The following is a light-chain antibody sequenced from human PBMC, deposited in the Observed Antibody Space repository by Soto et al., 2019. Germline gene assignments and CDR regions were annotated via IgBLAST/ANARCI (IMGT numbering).Light chain of an antibody. Sequence: EIVMTQSPATLSVSPGERVTLSCRASESVTTNLAWYQQKPGQAPRLLVYRASTRATGIPARFSAGGSGTEFTLTISSLQSEDFALYICQQYNDWPPRWTFGQGTKVVIK. CDR3: QQYNDWPPRWT. V-gene: IGKV3-15*01. CDR2: RAS. J-gene: IGKJ1*01. CDR1: ESVTTN.